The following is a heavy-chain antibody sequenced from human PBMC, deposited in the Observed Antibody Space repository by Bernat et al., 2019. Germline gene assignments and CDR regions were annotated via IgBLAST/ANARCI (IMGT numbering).Heavy chain of an antibody. CDR3: TKKDEAYSFARN. D-gene: IGHD5-18*01. CDR1: GFTFSNYA. J-gene: IGHJ4*02. Sequence: EVQLVESGGGLVQPGGSLRLSCVASGFTFSNYAMSWVRQAPGKGLEWVSAISGSGDRTYYADSVKGRFSISRDKSKNTLYLQMNSLGAEDTAVYYCTKKDEAYSFARNWGQGTLVAVSS. V-gene: IGHV3-23*04. CDR2: ISGSGDRT.